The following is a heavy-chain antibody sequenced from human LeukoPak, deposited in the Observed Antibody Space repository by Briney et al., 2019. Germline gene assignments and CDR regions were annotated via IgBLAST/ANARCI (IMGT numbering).Heavy chain of an antibody. V-gene: IGHV3-23*01. Sequence: GGSLSLSCAASGFTFSSYAMSWVRQAPGKGLEWVSAISGSGGSTYYADSVKGRFTISRDNSKNTLYLQMNSLRAEDTAVYYCAKLERRFYYFDYWGQGTLVTVSS. CDR3: AKLERRFYYFDY. D-gene: IGHD1-1*01. CDR1: GFTFSSYA. J-gene: IGHJ4*02. CDR2: ISGSGGST.